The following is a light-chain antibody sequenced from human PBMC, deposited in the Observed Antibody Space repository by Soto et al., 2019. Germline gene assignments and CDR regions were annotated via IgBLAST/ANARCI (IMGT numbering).Light chain of an antibody. CDR1: QSISSW. J-gene: IGKJ4*01. CDR3: QQYTKFPLT. V-gene: IGKV1-5*01. CDR2: DAS. Sequence: DIQMTQSPYTLSSSVGDRVTITCRASQSISSWLAWYQQKPGKAPKLLIHDASRLESGVPSRFSGSESGTEFTLTISGLHAEDSATYYCQQYTKFPLTFGGGTKVEIK.